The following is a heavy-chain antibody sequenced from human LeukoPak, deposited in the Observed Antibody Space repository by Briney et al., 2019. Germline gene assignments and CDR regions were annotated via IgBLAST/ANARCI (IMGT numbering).Heavy chain of an antibody. J-gene: IGHJ4*02. Sequence: GASVKVSCKASGYTFTGYYMHWVRQAPGQGLEWMGWINPNSGGTNYARKFQGRVTMTGDTSISTAYMELSRLRSDDTAVYYCASPEAAAGTEFDYWGQGTLVTVSS. V-gene: IGHV1-2*02. CDR2: INPNSGGT. CDR1: GYTFTGYY. D-gene: IGHD6-13*01. CDR3: ASPEAAAGTEFDY.